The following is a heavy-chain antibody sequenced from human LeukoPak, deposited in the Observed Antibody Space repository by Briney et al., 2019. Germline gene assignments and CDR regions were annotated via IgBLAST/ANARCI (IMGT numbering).Heavy chain of an antibody. J-gene: IGHJ4*02. Sequence: ASLKVSCKASGYTFTSYDINWVRQTTGQGLEWMGWMNPNSGNTGYAQKLQGRVTMTRNTSISTAYMELSSLRSEDTAVYYCARVIAARRAFDYWGQGTLVTVSS. CDR1: GYTFTSYD. CDR3: ARVIAARRAFDY. CDR2: MNPNSGNT. V-gene: IGHV1-8*01. D-gene: IGHD6-6*01.